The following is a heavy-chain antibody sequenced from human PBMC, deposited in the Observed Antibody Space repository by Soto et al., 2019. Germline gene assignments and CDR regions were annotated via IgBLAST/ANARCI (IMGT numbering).Heavy chain of an antibody. CDR2: IIPIFGTA. D-gene: IGHD3-10*01. J-gene: IGHJ6*02. V-gene: IGHV1-69*13. CDR1: GGTFSSYA. Sequence: ASVKVSCKASGGTFSSYAISWVRQAPGQGLEWMGGIIPIFGTANYAQKLQGRVTITADESTSTAYMELSSLRSEDTAVYYCVRGDGSGSYYNGEYYYYGMDVWGQGTTVTVSS. CDR3: VRGDGSGSYYNGEYYYYGMDV.